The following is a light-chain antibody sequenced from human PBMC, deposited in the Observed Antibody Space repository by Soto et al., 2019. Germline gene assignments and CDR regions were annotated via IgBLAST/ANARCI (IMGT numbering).Light chain of an antibody. CDR2: AAS. CDR3: QQINTYPIT. CDR1: QGISSY. J-gene: IGKJ5*01. Sequence: DIQLTQSPSFLAASVGDRVTITCPASQGISSYLAWYQQKPGKVPKLLIYAASTLQSRVPSRFSGSGSGTEFTLTISSLQPEDFATYYCQQINTYPITFGQGTRLEIK. V-gene: IGKV1-9*01.